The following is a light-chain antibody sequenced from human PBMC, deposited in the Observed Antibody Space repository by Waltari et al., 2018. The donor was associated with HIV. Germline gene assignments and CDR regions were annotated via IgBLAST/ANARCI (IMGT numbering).Light chain of an antibody. Sequence: MLTQPHSVSDSPGKTATISCTRNSGSIASNSVQWYQRRPGSSPTTVIFDHSQRPSGVSDRFSASIDTSSNSASLTIVGLKTEDEGDFFCHSYDSDNQIFGGGTKLTVL. CDR3: HSYDSDNQI. CDR1: SGSIASNS. J-gene: IGLJ2*01. V-gene: IGLV6-57*01. CDR2: DHS.